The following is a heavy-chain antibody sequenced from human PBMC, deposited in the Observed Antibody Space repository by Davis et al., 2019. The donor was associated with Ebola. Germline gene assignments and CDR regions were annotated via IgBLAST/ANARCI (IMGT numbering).Heavy chain of an antibody. CDR1: GGSFSGYY. J-gene: IGHJ4*02. V-gene: IGHV4-34*09. Sequence: SETLSLTCAVYGGSFSGYYWSCIRQPPGKGLEWIGEILHSGSANYNPSLKSRVTISVDTSKNQFSLKLSSVTAADTAVYYCAREVYGDYVDYWGQGTLVTVSS. CDR2: ILHSGSA. CDR3: AREVYGDYVDY. D-gene: IGHD4-17*01.